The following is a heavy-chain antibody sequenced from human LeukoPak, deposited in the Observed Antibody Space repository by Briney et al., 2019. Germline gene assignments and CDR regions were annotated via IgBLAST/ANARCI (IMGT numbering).Heavy chain of an antibody. J-gene: IGHJ4*02. Sequence: ASVTVSCKASGYTFTSYGISWVRQAPGQGLEWMGWISAYNGNTNYAQKLQGRVTMTTDTSTSTAYMELSSLRSEDTAVYYCARNGYDRPNDYWGQGTLVTVSS. V-gene: IGHV1-18*01. CDR1: GYTFTSYG. CDR2: ISAYNGNT. CDR3: ARNGYDRPNDY. D-gene: IGHD5-12*01.